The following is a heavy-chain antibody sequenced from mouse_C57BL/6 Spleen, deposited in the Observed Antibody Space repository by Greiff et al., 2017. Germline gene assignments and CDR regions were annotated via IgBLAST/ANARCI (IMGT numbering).Heavy chain of an antibody. V-gene: IGHV10-1*01. CDR2: IRSKSNNYAT. D-gene: IGHD4-1*01. CDR3: VRHGYGKGNWDVNYAMDY. Sequence: EVQGVESGGGLVQPKGSLKLSCAASGFSFNTYAMNWVRQAPGKGLEWVARIRSKSNNYATYYADSVKDRFTISRDDSESMLYLQMNNLKTEDTAMYYCVRHGYGKGNWDVNYAMDYWGQGTSVTVSS. CDR1: GFSFNTYA. J-gene: IGHJ4*01.